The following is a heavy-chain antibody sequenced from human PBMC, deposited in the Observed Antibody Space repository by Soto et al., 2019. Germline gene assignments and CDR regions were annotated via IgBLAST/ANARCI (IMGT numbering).Heavy chain of an antibody. CDR2: INASNGST. Sequence: ASVKVSCKASGYTFTSYYIHWVRQAPGQRLEWMGRINASNGSTNYAQKFQDRVTITRDTSASTAYMELSSLRSEDTAVYYCARERTGTTSMDVWGQGTTVTVSS. CDR3: ARERTGTTSMDV. D-gene: IGHD1-1*01. J-gene: IGHJ6*02. V-gene: IGHV1-46*01. CDR1: GYTFTSYY.